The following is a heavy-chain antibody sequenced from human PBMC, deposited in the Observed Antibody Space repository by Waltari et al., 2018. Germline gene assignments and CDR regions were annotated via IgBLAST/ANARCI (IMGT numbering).Heavy chain of an antibody. CDR3: ARVRIAARPRVGYNWFDP. J-gene: IGHJ5*02. D-gene: IGHD6-6*01. CDR2: IYYSGST. Sequence: QVQLQESGPGLVKPSETLSLTCTVSGGSISSYYWSWIRHPPGKGLEWIGYIYYSGSTNYNPSLKSRVTISVDTSKNQFSLKLSSVTAADTAVYYCARVRIAARPRVGYNWFDPWGRGTLVTVSS. V-gene: IGHV4-59*01. CDR1: GGSISSYY.